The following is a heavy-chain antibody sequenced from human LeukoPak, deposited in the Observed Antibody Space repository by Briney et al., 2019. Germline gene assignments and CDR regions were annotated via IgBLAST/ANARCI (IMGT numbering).Heavy chain of an antibody. J-gene: IGHJ6*02. D-gene: IGHD3-10*01. CDR3: ARGKDILLWFGELSAGMDV. Sequence: ASVKVSCKASGYTFTSYYMHWVRQAPGQGLEWMGIINPSGGSTSYAQKFQGRVTMTRDMSTSTVYMELSSLRSEDTAVYYCARGKDILLWFGELSAGMDVWGQGTTVAVSS. V-gene: IGHV1-46*01. CDR2: INPSGGST. CDR1: GYTFTSYY.